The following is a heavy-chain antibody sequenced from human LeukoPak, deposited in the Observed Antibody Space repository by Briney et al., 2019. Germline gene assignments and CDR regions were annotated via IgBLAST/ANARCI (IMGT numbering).Heavy chain of an antibody. CDR2: INPNSGGT. J-gene: IGHJ4*02. V-gene: IGHV1-2*02. CDR3: AGERGIRLAAAGRDY. Sequence: ASVKVSCKASGYTFTGYYMHWVRQAPGQGLEWMGWINPNSGGTNYAQKFQGRVTMTRDTSISTAYMELSRLRSDDTAVYYCAGERGIRLAAAGRDYWGQGTLVTVSS. CDR1: GYTFTGYY. D-gene: IGHD6-13*01.